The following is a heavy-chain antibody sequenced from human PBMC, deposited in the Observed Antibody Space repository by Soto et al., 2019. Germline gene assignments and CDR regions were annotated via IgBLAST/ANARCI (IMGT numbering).Heavy chain of an antibody. CDR3: ARGLLLWFGELPQALGY. J-gene: IGHJ4*02. CDR1: GGSFSGYY. Sequence: PSETLSLTCAVYGGSFSGYYWSWIRQPPGKGLEWIGEINHSGSTNYNPSLKSRVTISVDTSKNQFSLKLSSVTAADTAVYYCARGLLLWFGELPQALGYWGQGTLVTVS. CDR2: INHSGST. D-gene: IGHD3-10*01. V-gene: IGHV4-34*01.